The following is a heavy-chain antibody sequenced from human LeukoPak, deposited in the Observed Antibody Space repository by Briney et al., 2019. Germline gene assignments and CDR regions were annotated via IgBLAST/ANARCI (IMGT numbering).Heavy chain of an antibody. J-gene: IGHJ6*04. V-gene: IGHV3-74*01. CDR1: GFTFSSYW. Sequence: GGSLRLSCAASGFTFSSYWMHWVRQAPGKGLVWVSRINSDGSRTSYADSVKGRFSISRDNAKNTLYLQVNSLRAEDTAVYYCAELGITMIGGVWGKGTTVTISS. CDR3: AELGITMIGGV. D-gene: IGHD3-10*02. CDR2: INSDGSRT.